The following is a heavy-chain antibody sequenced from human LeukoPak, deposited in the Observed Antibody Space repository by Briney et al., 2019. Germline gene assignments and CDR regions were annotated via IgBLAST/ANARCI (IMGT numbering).Heavy chain of an antibody. J-gene: IGHJ5*02. Sequence: SETLSLTCTVSGGSISSYYWSWIQQPPGKGLEWIGYIYYSGSTNYNPSLKSRVTISVDTSKNQFSLKLSSVTAADTAVYYCARDVPSMNWFDPWGQGTLVTVSS. V-gene: IGHV4-59*12. CDR1: GGSISSYY. D-gene: IGHD2/OR15-2a*01. CDR2: IYYSGST. CDR3: ARDVPSMNWFDP.